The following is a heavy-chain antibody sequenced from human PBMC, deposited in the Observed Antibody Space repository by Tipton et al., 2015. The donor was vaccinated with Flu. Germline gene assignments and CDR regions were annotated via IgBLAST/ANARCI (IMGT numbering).Heavy chain of an antibody. D-gene: IGHD3-22*01. CDR1: GFSFEQYW. V-gene: IGHV3-53*01. CDR2: IYSGGST. CDR3: ARGSHDSSGYYYEGYFQH. J-gene: IGHJ1*01. Sequence: VQLVQSGGDLVQPGGSLRLSCAASGFSFEQYWMSWVRQAPGKGLEWVSVIYSGGSTYYADSVKGRFTISRDNSKNTLYLQINSLRAEDTAVYYCARGSHDSSGYYYEGYFQHWGQGTLVTVSS.